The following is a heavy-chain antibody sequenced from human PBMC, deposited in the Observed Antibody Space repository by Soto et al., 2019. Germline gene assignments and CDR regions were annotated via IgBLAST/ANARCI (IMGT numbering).Heavy chain of an antibody. CDR3: AKERPYYDILTGYLTSWFDP. Sequence: GGSLRLSCAASGFTFSSYAMSWVRQAPGKGLEWVSAISGSGGSTYYADSVKGRFTISRDNSKNTLYLQMNSLRAEDTAVYYCAKERPYYDILTGYLTSWFDPWGQGTLVTVSS. CDR1: GFTFSSYA. D-gene: IGHD3-9*01. CDR2: ISGSGGST. V-gene: IGHV3-23*01. J-gene: IGHJ5*02.